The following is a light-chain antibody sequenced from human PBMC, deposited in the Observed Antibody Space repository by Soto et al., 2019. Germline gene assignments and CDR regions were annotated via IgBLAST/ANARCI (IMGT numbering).Light chain of an antibody. CDR3: QQYGSSPRT. Sequence: ESVLTQSPGTLSLSPRERATLSCRASHKVGDRYLAWYQQRPGQAPRLLIYGTSNRATGIPDRFSGSGSGTDFSLTISSLEPGDLAVYYCQQYGSSPRTFGQGAKVDIK. CDR1: HKVGDRY. CDR2: GTS. V-gene: IGKV3-20*01. J-gene: IGKJ1*01.